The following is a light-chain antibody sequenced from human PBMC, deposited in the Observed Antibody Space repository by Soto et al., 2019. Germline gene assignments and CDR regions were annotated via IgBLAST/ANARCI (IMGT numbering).Light chain of an antibody. CDR1: QDLSSW. J-gene: IGKJ5*01. V-gene: IGKV1D-12*01. CDR3: QQPISFPIT. CDR2: AAS. Sequence: DIQMTQSPSSESASVGDRVTITCRASQDLSSWLAWYQQKPGKAPKLLISAASSLQSGVPSRFSGSGSGTDFTLTIRSLQPEDFATYYCQQPISFPITFGQGTRLEI.